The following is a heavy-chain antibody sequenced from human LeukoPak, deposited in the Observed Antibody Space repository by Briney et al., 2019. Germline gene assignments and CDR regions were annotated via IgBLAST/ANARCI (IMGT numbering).Heavy chain of an antibody. J-gene: IGHJ4*02. V-gene: IGHV1-18*01. CDR1: GYTFTSYG. CDR2: ISAYNGNT. Sequence: GASVKVSCKASGYTFTSYGIRWVRQAPGQGLEWMGWISAYNGNTNYAQKLQGRVTMTTDTSTSTAYMELRSLRSDDTAVYYCARVPSRITMVRGENYWGQGTLVTVSS. D-gene: IGHD3-10*01. CDR3: ARVPSRITMVRGENY.